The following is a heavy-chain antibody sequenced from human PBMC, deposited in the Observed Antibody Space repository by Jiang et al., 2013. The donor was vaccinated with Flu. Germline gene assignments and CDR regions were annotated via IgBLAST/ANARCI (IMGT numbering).Heavy chain of an antibody. V-gene: IGHV1-8*01. CDR2: MNPNSGNT. CDR1: GYTFTSYD. CDR3: ARLPIHGSGHIAWGASWFDP. J-gene: IGHJ5*02. Sequence: SGAEVKKPGASVKVSCKASGYTFTSYDINWVRQATGQGLEWMGWMNPNSGNTGYAQKFQGRVTMTRNTSISTAYMELSSLRSEDTAVYYCARLPIHGSGHIAWGASWFDPWGQGTLVTVSS. D-gene: IGHD3-10*01.